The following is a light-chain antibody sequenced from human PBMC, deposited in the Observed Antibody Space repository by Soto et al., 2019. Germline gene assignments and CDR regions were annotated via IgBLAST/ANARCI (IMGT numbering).Light chain of an antibody. V-gene: IGKV2-28*01. CDR1: QSLLHSNGYYY. J-gene: IGKJ1*01. CDR2: LGS. Sequence: DIVMTQSPLSLPVTPGEPASISCRSSQSLLHSNGYYYLDWYLQKPGQSPQLLIYLGSNRASGVPDRFSGSGSGTDFTLQISRVEAEDVGVYYCMKALQTRTFGQGTKVDIK. CDR3: MKALQTRT.